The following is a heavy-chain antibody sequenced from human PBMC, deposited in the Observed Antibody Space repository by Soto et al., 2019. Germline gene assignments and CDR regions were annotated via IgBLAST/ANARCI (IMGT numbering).Heavy chain of an antibody. V-gene: IGHV4-59*01. D-gene: IGHD2-15*01. CDR3: ATGILVGYYDGMDV. J-gene: IGHJ6*02. Sequence: SETLSLTCTVSGGSIKSYYWSWIRQPPGKGLEWIGYIFYSGSTNYVPSLKSRVTISLDTSKKQVSLKLSSVTAADTAVYYCATGILVGYYDGMDVWGQGTTVTVSS. CDR2: IFYSGST. CDR1: GGSIKSYY.